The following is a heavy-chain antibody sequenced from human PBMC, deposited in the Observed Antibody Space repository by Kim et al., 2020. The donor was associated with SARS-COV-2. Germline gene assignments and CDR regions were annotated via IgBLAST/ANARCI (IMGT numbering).Heavy chain of an antibody. J-gene: IGHJ3*02. CDR1: GGTFSSYA. D-gene: IGHD2-2*01. Sequence: SVKVSCKASGGTFSSYAISWVRQAPGQGLEWMGGIIPIFGTANYAQKFQGRVTITADESTSTAYMELSSLRSEDTAVYYCARDLMVPAANTKDYDAFDIWGQGTMVTVSS. CDR2: IIPIFGTA. V-gene: IGHV1-69*13. CDR3: ARDLMVPAANTKDYDAFDI.